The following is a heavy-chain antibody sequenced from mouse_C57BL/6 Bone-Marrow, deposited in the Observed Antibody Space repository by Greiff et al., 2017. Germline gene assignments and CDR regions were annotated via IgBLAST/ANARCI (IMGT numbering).Heavy chain of an antibody. CDR1: GYAFTNYL. CDR2: INPGSGGT. Sequence: QVQLQQSGAELVRPGTSVKVSCKASGYAFTNYLIEWVKQRPGQGLEWIGVINPGSGGTNYNEKFKGKATLTADKSSSTAYMQLSSLTSEDSAVXFGARSGDYDVGAWFAYWGQGTLVTVSA. V-gene: IGHV1-54*01. D-gene: IGHD2-4*01. J-gene: IGHJ3*01. CDR3: ARSGDYDVGAWFAY.